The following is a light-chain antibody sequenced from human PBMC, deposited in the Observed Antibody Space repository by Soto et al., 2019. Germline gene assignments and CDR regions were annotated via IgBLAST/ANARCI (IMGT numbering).Light chain of an antibody. CDR1: SSDVGGYNY. CDR2: EVS. J-gene: IGLJ2*01. V-gene: IGLV2-14*01. CDR3: SSYTSSSTPGVV. Sequence: QSALTQPASVSGSPGQSITISCTGTSSDVGGYNYVSWYQQHPGKAPKLMIYEVSNRPSGVSNRFSGSKSGNTASLTISGLQGEDEADYYCSSYTSSSTPGVVFGGGTKLTVL.